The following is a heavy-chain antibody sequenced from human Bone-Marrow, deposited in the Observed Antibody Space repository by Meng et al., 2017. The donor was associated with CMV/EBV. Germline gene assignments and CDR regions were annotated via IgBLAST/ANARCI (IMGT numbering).Heavy chain of an antibody. Sequence: GESLKISCAASGFTVSSNCMSWVRQAPGKGLEWVSVIYSGGSTYYADSVKGRFTISRDNSKNTLYLQMNSLRAEDTAVYYCARAYCSGGSCPHPYYYYGMDVWGQGTTVTVSS. J-gene: IGHJ6*02. CDR1: GFTVSSNC. CDR2: IYSGGST. D-gene: IGHD2-15*01. CDR3: ARAYCSGGSCPHPYYYYGMDV. V-gene: IGHV3-53*01.